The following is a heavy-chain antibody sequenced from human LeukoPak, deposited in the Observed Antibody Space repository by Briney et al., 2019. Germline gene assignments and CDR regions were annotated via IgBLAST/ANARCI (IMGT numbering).Heavy chain of an antibody. D-gene: IGHD2-21*01. Sequence: PSGGSLRLSCATSGFSFSSYAMSWVRQAPGKGLEWVSAMSSSDDGRYYAASVRGRFTISRDTSRSTLYLQMNSLRAEDTAVYYCAKDHRSGGDGYYFDYWGQGTLVTVSS. J-gene: IGHJ4*02. CDR1: GFSFSSYA. CDR2: MSSSDDGR. V-gene: IGHV3-23*01. CDR3: AKDHRSGGDGYYFDY.